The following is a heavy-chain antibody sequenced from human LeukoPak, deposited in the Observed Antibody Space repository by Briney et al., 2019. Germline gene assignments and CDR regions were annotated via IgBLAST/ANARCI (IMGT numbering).Heavy chain of an antibody. CDR1: GFTFSSYA. CDR3: AKAKDYDFWSGNDY. D-gene: IGHD3-3*01. V-gene: IGHV3-23*01. Sequence: PGWSLILSWVVSGFTFSSYAMNWVRQAPGKGLEWVSYISSSGDTTYHADSVRGRFTISRDNSKNTLHLQMNSLRAEDTAVYYCAKAKDYDFWSGNDYWGQGTLVTVSS. J-gene: IGHJ4*02. CDR2: ISSSGDTT.